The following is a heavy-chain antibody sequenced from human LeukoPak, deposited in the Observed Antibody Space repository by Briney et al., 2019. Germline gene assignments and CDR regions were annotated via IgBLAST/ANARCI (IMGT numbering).Heavy chain of an antibody. J-gene: IGHJ4*02. Sequence: GGSLRLSCAASGFTFSSYNMNWVRQAPGKGLEWVSYISSNTRVILYADSVKGRFTISRVNAKNSPYLQMDSRRDEDTAVYDCARDFLEDTQWGQGPLVTVSS. CDR3: ARDFLEDTQ. D-gene: IGHD2-15*01. CDR1: GFTFSSYN. V-gene: IGHV3-48*02. CDR2: ISSNTRVI.